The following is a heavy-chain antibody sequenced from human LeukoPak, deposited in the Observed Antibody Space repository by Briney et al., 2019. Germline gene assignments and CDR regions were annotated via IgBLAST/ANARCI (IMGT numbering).Heavy chain of an antibody. V-gene: IGHV3-30*03. Sequence: GGSLRLSCAASGFTFSRHGMHWVRQAPGKGLEWVAVIGDTGRAKYYADSVEGRFTASRDNFKNTLYLQMNSLRAEDTAVYYCAREMYYDFWSGNTYAFDIWGQGTMVTVSS. CDR2: IGDTGRAK. CDR1: GFTFSRHG. J-gene: IGHJ3*02. CDR3: AREMYYDFWSGNTYAFDI. D-gene: IGHD3-3*01.